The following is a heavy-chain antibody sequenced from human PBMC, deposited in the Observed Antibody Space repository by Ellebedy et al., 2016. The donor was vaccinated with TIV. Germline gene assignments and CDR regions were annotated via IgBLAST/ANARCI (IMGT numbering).Heavy chain of an antibody. CDR1: GFTFSSYG. Sequence: PGGSLRLSCVASGFTFSSYGMHWVRQAPGKGLEWVAGIRYDGSNKYYADSVRGRFTMSRDNSKNTLYLQMNSLRADDTAVYYCARVLPGYDYTDSWGQGTQVSVSS. CDR3: ARVLPGYDYTDS. CDR2: IRYDGSNK. J-gene: IGHJ4*02. V-gene: IGHV3-30*02. D-gene: IGHD5-12*01.